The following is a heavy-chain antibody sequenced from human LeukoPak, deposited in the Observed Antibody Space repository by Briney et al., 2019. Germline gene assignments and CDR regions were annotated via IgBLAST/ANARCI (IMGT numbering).Heavy chain of an antibody. Sequence: SETLSLTCAVDGGSFSGYYWSWIRQHPGKGLEWIGYIYNSGSTYYNPSLKSRVTISVDKSKNQFSLKLSSVTAADTAVYYCARRPGGYSFWFDPWGQGTLVTVSS. J-gene: IGHJ5*02. D-gene: IGHD5-18*01. CDR1: GGSFSGYY. CDR2: IYNSGST. CDR3: ARRPGGYSFWFDP. V-gene: IGHV4-34*01.